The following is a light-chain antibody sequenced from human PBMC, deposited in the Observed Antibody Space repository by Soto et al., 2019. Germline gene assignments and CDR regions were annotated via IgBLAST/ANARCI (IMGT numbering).Light chain of an antibody. CDR2: DVF. J-gene: IGKJ1*01. CDR1: QSIGDS. CDR3: PQYNGYPRT. V-gene: IGKV1-5*01. Sequence: DIQMTQSPSTLSASVGDRVTITCRASQSIGDSLAWYRQKPGKAPYILISDVFSLERGVPSRFSRSGAGTECTLTISSMQPDDFATFYCPQYNGYPRTFGQGIKVDIK.